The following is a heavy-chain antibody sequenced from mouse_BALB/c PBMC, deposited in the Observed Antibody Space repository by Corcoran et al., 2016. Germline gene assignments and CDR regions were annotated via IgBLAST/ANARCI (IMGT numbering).Heavy chain of an antibody. CDR2: INTYTGEP. J-gene: IGHJ3*01. Sequence: QIQMVHSGTDLKKPGETGKIYCKAAGYTCTNYRMNRVKQAPGKGLKWMGWINTYTGEPTYADEIKGRFDFSLETSASTAYLQINSLKNEDTATSFCGRRGYGSSSLFAYWGQGTLVAVSA. D-gene: IGHD1-1*01. CDR3: GRRGYGSSSLFAY. CDR1: GYTCTNYR. V-gene: IGHV9-3-1*01.